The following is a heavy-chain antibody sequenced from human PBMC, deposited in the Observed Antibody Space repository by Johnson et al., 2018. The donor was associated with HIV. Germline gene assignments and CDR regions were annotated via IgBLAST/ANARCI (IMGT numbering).Heavy chain of an antibody. V-gene: IGHV3-11*04. J-gene: IGHJ3*02. Sequence: VQLVESGGGLVKPGGPLRLSCAASGFTFSDYYMSWIRQAPGKGLEWVSYISSSGSIIYYGDSVRGRLTISRDNAKNSLYLQMNSLRAEDTAVYYCARGGWRGIATPDAFDIWGQGTMVTVSS. CDR1: GFTFSDYY. D-gene: IGHD6-13*01. CDR2: ISSSGSII. CDR3: ARGGWRGIATPDAFDI.